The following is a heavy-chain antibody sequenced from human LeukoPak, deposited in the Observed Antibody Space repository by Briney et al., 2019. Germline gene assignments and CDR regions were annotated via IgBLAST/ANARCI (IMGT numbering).Heavy chain of an antibody. CDR3: ATDRATQYFDY. CDR2: IWYDGSNK. D-gene: IGHD2-15*01. Sequence: GGSLRLSCATSGFTFTTYAMQWVRQAPGKGLERVAVIWYDGSNKDYADSVKGRFTVSRDNSRNTLFLQMNSLRVEDTAVYYCATDRATQYFDYWGQGTLVSVPS. J-gene: IGHJ4*02. V-gene: IGHV3-33*08. CDR1: GFTFTTYA.